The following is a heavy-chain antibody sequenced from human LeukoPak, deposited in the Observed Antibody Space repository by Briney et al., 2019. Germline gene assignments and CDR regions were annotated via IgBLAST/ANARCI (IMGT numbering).Heavy chain of an antibody. V-gene: IGHV4-30-4*08. D-gene: IGHD3-22*01. CDR2: VYYTGST. CDR3: AREIRKLYDSSGYPDY. Sequence: SETLSLTCTVSGGPITSGDYDWSWVRQPPGKGLEWIGFVYYTGSTYYNPSLKSRVTMSVDTSKNQFSLKLNSVTAADTAVYFCAREIRKLYDSSGYPDYWGQGTLVSVSS. J-gene: IGHJ4*02. CDR1: GGPITSGDYD.